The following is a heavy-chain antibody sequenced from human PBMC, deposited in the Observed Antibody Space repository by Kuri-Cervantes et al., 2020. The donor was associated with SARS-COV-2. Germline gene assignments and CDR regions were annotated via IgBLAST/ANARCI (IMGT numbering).Heavy chain of an antibody. D-gene: IGHD2-2*01. Sequence: GESLKISCKGSGYSFTSYWIGWVRQMPGKGLEWMGIIYPGDSDTRYSPSFQGQVTISVDKSITTTYLQWSSLEASDTAMYYCARLVDIVVVPAAQRGWFDPWGQGTLVTVSS. CDR3: ARLVDIVVVPAAQRGWFDP. J-gene: IGHJ5*02. CDR1: GYSFTSYW. V-gene: IGHV5-51*01. CDR2: IYPGDSDT.